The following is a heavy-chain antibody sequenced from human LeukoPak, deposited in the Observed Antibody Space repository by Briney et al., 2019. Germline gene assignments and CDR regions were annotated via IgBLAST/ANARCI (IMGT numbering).Heavy chain of an antibody. CDR3: ARGGAYTYGYY. D-gene: IGHD5-18*01. V-gene: IGHV1-2*02. CDR2: INPNSGVT. Sequence: ASVKVSCKASGYTFTGYSMHWVRQAPGQGLEWMGWINPNSGVTNYAQKFQGRVTMTRDTSISTAYMELSSLRSDDTAVYYCARGGAYTYGYYWGQGTLVTVSS. CDR1: GYTFTGYS. J-gene: IGHJ4*02.